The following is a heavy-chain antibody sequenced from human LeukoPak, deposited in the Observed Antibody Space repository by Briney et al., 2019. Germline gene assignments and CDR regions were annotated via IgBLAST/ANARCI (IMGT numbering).Heavy chain of an antibody. J-gene: IGHJ1*01. CDR3: AKDRSRLRRGYFQH. CDR2: ISYDGSNK. Sequence: GGSLRLSCAASGFTFSSYGMHWVRQAPGKGLEWVAVISYDGSNKYYADSVKGRFTISRDNSKNTLYLQMNSLRAEDTAVYYCAKDRSRLRRGYFQHWGQGTLVTVSS. V-gene: IGHV3-30*18. D-gene: IGHD4-17*01. CDR1: GFTFSSYG.